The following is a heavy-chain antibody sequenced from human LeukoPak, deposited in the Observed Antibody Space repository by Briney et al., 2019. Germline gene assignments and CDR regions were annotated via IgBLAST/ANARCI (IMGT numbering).Heavy chain of an antibody. Sequence: PGASLRLSCAASGFTFSSYAMIWVRQAPGKGLEWVSAIGGSGTSTFYADSVKGRFTISGDNSKNTLYLQMNSLRAEDTAVYYCAKTSQGHPPYYCSMDVWGQGTTVTVSS. J-gene: IGHJ6*02. CDR3: AKTSQGHPPYYCSMDV. CDR1: GFTFSSYA. CDR2: IGGSGTST. V-gene: IGHV3-23*01.